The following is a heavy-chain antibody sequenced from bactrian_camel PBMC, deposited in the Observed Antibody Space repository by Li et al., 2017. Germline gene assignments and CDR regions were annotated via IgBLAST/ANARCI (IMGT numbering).Heavy chain of an antibody. D-gene: IGHD6*01. J-gene: IGHJ4*01. CDR3: AARTVVGGTLFAAAGDG. V-gene: IGHV3S55*01. CDR2: ISGDGST. CDR1: GYTFSRHC. Sequence: HVQLVESGGGSVQAGGSLRLSCEASGYTFSRHCMGWFRQAPGNECELVSSISGDGSTYYTDAVKGRFTISHDNAQSTVYLQMDSLKPEDTAMYYCAARTVVGGTLFAAAGDGWGQGTQVTVS.